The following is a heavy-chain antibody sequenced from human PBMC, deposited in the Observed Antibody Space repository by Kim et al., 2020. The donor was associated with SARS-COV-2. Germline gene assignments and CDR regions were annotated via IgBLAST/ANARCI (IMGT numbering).Heavy chain of an antibody. CDR3: AKDSGRGYSYGLLDY. J-gene: IGHJ4*01. V-gene: IGHV3-30*18. CDR1: GFTFSSYG. CDR2: ISYDGSNK. Sequence: GGSLRLSCAASGFTFSSYGMHWVRQAPGKGLEWVAVISYDGSNKYYADSVKGRFTISRDNSKNTLYLQMNSLRAEDTAVYYCAKDSGRGYSYGLLDYWG. D-gene: IGHD5-18*01.